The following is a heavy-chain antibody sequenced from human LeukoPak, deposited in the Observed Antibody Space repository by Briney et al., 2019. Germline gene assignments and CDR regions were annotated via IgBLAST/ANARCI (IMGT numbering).Heavy chain of an antibody. CDR3: ASRGGKSYFHT. D-gene: IGHD1-26*01. CDR2: IYPGDSET. V-gene: IGHV5-51*01. CDR1: GNSFTNYW. J-gene: IGHJ1*01. Sequence: PGESLKISCKGSGNSFTNYWIAWVRQMPGGGLEWMGIIYPGDSETVYSPTFQGQVTISADRSMDTAYLQWSSLRASDTAMYYCASRGGKSYFHTWGQGTLVTVSS.